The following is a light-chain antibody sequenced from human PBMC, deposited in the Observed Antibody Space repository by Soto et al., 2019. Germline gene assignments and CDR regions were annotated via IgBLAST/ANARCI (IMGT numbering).Light chain of an antibody. J-gene: IGKJ4*01. CDR2: GGS. Sequence: EIVLTHSPDTLSLSPGQRVTLSFSSSQSVSSSYLAWYQQRPGQVPRLLIYGGSSRATGIPDRFSGSGSGTDFTLAISRLEPEDFAVYYCQQYEGSPLTFGGGTKVDIK. CDR3: QQYEGSPLT. V-gene: IGKV3-20*01. CDR1: QSVSSSY.